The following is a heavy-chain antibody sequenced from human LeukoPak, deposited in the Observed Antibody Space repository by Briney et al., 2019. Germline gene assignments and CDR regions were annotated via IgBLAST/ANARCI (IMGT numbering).Heavy chain of an antibody. V-gene: IGHV3-23*01. Sequence: GGPLRLSCAACGFIFSSYAMSGARQAPGGGLEGVSTISPSSGSTFYSDSVKRRFTIFRENSKNTLYLQKNNLRVDDTAVYYCAKDPYSGSPRGFDYWGQGTLVAAS. CDR2: ISPSSGST. CDR3: AKDPYSGSPRGFDY. CDR1: GFIFSSYA. D-gene: IGHD1-26*01. J-gene: IGHJ4*02.